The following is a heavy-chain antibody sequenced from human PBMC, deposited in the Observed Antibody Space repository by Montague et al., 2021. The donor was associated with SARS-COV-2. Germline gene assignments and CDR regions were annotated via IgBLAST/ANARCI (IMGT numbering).Heavy chain of an antibody. CDR2: IADYGDKT. Sequence: SLRLSCAASGFTVSNNCMHWVRQAPGKGLAWVSRIADYGDKTDYADSVKGRFTTSRDNAKNTLYLQMNSLRVDDTAVYYCVRDMFGPNDHWGQGTLVTVSS. D-gene: IGHD3-10*02. J-gene: IGHJ5*02. V-gene: IGHV3-74*01. CDR1: GFTVSNNC. CDR3: VRDMFGPNDH.